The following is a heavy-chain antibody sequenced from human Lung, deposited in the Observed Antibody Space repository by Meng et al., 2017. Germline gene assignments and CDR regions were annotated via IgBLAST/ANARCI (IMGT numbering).Heavy chain of an antibody. CDR2: SYHSRTT. J-gene: IGHJ4*02. D-gene: IGHD5-24*01. V-gene: IGHV4-34*05. Sequence: QLTAGRYGVWKPSACLVTHYCGVGCSVQCNYWCWFRTPQGQGMGRIGESYHSRTTNYNTSLESRATISVATSQNHLSLKLSSVTAADSAVYYCARGPTTITHDFDYWGQGTLVTVSS. CDR1: GCSVQCNY. CDR3: ARGPTTITHDFDY.